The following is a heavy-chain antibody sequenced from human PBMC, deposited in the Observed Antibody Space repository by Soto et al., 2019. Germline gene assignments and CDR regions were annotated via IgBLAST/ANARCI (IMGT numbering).Heavy chain of an antibody. CDR3: AIGGYCSGGSCYNYYYYMAV. V-gene: IGHV1-46*03. CDR2: INPSGGST. Sequence: ASVKVSGKASGYTFTSYYMHWVRQAPGQGLEWMGIINPSGGSTSYAQKFQGRVTMTRDTSTSTVYMELSSLRSEDTAVYYCAIGGYCSGGSCYNYYYYMAVWGKGTTVTVSS. CDR1: GYTFTSYY. D-gene: IGHD2-15*01. J-gene: IGHJ6*03.